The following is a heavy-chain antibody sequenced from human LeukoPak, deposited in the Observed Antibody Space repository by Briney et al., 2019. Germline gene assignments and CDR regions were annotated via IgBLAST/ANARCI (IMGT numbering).Heavy chain of an antibody. CDR2: ISYDGSTK. V-gene: IGHV3-30-3*01. CDR1: GFTFINYP. Sequence: PGGSLRLSCAASGFTFINYPLHWVRQAPGKGLEWVALISYDGSTKYYADSVKGRFTISRDNSKNTHYLQMNSLRAEDTAVYYCAKDGVRGDILTGYSFFDSWGQGTLVTVSS. J-gene: IGHJ4*02. D-gene: IGHD3-9*01. CDR3: AKDGVRGDILTGYSFFDS.